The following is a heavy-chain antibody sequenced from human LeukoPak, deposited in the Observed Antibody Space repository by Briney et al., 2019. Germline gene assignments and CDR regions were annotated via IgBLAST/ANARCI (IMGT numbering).Heavy chain of an antibody. CDR3: AREYCSGGSCYWMDV. CDR2: IYSGGST. D-gene: IGHD2-15*01. Sequence: GGSLRLSCAASGFTVSSNYMSWVRQAPGKGLEWVSVIYSGGSTYYADSVKGRFTISRDNSKNTLYLQMNSLRAEDTAVYYCAREYCSGGSCYWMDVWGKGTTVTVSS. CDR1: GFTVSSNY. V-gene: IGHV3-53*01. J-gene: IGHJ6*04.